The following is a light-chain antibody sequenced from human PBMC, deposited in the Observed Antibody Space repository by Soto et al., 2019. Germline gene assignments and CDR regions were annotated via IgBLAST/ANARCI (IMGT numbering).Light chain of an antibody. J-gene: IGLJ1*01. CDR3: CSSTSSNTYV. Sequence: QSALTQPASVSGSPGQSITISCTGTSSDVGGYTYVSWYQQHPGKAPKLMIYDVSYRPSGVSNRFSGSKSGNTASLTISGLQAEDEAHYYCCSSTSSNTYVFGTGTKVTVL. CDR1: SSDVGGYTY. CDR2: DVS. V-gene: IGLV2-14*01.